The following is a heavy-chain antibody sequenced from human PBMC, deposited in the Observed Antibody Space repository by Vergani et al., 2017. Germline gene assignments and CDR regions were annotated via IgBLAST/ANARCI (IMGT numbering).Heavy chain of an antibody. CDR3: SRQFWGGGGYRFDH. J-gene: IGHJ4*02. D-gene: IGHD5-18*01. Sequence: QLQLQESGPGLLKPSETLSLTCSVSGTSISGSSDYWGWIRQPPGRRLEWIWSIFYTGTSYYNPSLDSRATNSVDTSKNQFSLKLKSVTAADTDVYYRSRQFWGGGGYRFDHWGQGTLVTVSS. V-gene: IGHV4-39*01. CDR2: IFYTGTS. CDR1: GTSISGSSDY.